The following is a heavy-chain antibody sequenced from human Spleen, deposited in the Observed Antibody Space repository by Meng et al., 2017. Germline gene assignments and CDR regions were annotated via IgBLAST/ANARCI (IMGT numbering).Heavy chain of an antibody. CDR1: GGTFSSYA. V-gene: IGHV1-69*06. CDR2: IITIFSTA. CDR3: ARAAYCNSTTCSDAFDI. Sequence: SVKVSCKGSGGTFSSYAISWVRQAPGQGLEWVGGIITIFSTANYVQKFQGRVTITADKPTSTAYMELSSLRSEDTAMYYCARAAYCNSTTCSDAFDIWGQGTMVTVSS. D-gene: IGHD2-2*01. J-gene: IGHJ3*02.